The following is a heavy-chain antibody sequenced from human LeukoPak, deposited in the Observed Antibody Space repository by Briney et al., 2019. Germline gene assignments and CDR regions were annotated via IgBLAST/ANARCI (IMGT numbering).Heavy chain of an antibody. D-gene: IGHD3-10*01. CDR3: ATRLLITMVRGVIIVPDYELDY. CDR1: GYTLTELS. J-gene: IGHJ4*02. V-gene: IGHV1-24*01. CDR2: FDPEDGET. Sequence: ASVKVSCKVSGYTLTELSMHWVRQAPGKGLEWMGGFDPEDGETIYAQKFQGRVTMTEDTSTDTAYMELSSLRSEDTAVYYCATRLLITMVRGVIIVPDYELDYWGQGTLVTVSS.